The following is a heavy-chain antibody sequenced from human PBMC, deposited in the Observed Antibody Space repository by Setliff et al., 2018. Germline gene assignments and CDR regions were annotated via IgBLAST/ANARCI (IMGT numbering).Heavy chain of an antibody. CDR1: GGSITDRNW. CDR2: MYHSGST. CDR3: ARVSQYSSGWYYYYYYGMDV. D-gene: IGHD6-19*01. V-gene: IGHV4-4*02. Sequence: PSETLSLTCALSGGSITDRNWWNWVRQPPGKGLEWIGEMYHSGSTYYNPSLKSRVTISVDTSKNQFSLKLSSVTAADTAVYYCARVSQYSSGWYYYYYYGMDVWGQGTTVTVSS. J-gene: IGHJ6*02.